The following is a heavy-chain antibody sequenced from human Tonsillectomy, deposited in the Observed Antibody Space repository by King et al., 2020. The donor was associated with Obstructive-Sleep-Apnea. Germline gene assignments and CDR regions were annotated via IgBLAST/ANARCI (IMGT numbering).Heavy chain of an antibody. V-gene: IGHV3-21*01. CDR2: ISSSSSYI. CDR3: ARRLSYYYDSSGYSFDY. D-gene: IGHD3-22*01. CDR1: GFTFSSYS. Sequence: VQLVESGGGLVKPGGSLRLSCAASGFTFSSYSMNWVRQAPGKGLEWVSSISSSSSYIYYADSVKGRFTISRDNAKNSLYLPMNSLRAEETAVYYCARRLSYYYDSSGYSFDYWGQGTLVTVSS. J-gene: IGHJ4*02.